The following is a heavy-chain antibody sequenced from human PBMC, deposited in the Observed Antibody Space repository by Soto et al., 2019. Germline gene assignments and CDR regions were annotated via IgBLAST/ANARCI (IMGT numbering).Heavy chain of an antibody. J-gene: IGHJ5*02. Sequence: GESLKISCKGSGYSFSSYWIAWVRQMPGKGLEWKGIIYPGDSDTRYSPNFQGQVTISADKSISTAYLQWSSLKASDSAMYYCASQIRYSSSWSPWGQGTLVTVSS. CDR3: ASQIRYSSSWSP. CDR2: IYPGDSDT. D-gene: IGHD6-13*01. CDR1: GYSFSSYW. V-gene: IGHV5-51*01.